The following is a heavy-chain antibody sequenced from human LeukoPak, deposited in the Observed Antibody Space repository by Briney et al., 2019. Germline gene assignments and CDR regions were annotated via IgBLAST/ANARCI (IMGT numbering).Heavy chain of an antibody. CDR1: GFTFSSYG. J-gene: IGHJ4*02. V-gene: IGHV3-23*01. CDR2: ISGSGGST. Sequence: GGSLRLSCAASGFTFSSYGMSWVRQAPGKGLEWVSAISGSGGSTYYADSVKGRFTISRDNSKNTLYLQMNSLRAEDTAVYYCAKGPGYGDYGFIDYWGQGTLVTVSS. CDR3: AKGPGYGDYGFIDY. D-gene: IGHD4-17*01.